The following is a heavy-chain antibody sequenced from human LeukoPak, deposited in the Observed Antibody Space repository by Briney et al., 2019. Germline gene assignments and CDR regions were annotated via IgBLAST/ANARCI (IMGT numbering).Heavy chain of an antibody. Sequence: ASVKVSCKACGYTFTDYAINWVRQAPGQGLEWMGWINTNTGNPTYAQGFTGRFVFSLDTSVSTAYLQISSLQTEDTAVYYCARGIWRVVGSQDYWGQGTLVTVSS. J-gene: IGHJ4*02. CDR2: INTNTGNP. V-gene: IGHV7-4-1*02. CDR3: ARGIWRVVGSQDY. D-gene: IGHD3-22*01. CDR1: GYTFTDYA.